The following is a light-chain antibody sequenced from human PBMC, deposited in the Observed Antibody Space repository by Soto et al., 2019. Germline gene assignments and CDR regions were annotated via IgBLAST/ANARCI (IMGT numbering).Light chain of an antibody. CDR2: SNT. CDR1: SSNIGAGSD. Sequence: QSVLTQPPSVSGAPGQRVTISCTGSSSNIGAGSDVHWYQQLPGTAPKLLIYSNTNRPSGVPDRFSGSKSGTSASLAITGLQAGDEADYYCSSYTSTSTRVFGTGTKLTVL. CDR3: SSYTSTSTRV. V-gene: IGLV1-40*01. J-gene: IGLJ1*01.